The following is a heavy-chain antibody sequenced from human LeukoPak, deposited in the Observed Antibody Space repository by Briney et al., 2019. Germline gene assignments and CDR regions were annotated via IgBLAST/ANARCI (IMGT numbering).Heavy chain of an antibody. CDR2: ISAYNGNT. CDR3: ARDGELYSGSKGLFDI. V-gene: IGHV1-18*01. J-gene: IGHJ3*02. CDR1: GYTFTSYG. Sequence: SVTVSFKASGYTFTSYGISWVRQAPGQGLEWMGWISAYNGNTNYAKKLQGTVTMPTDTSTSTAYMELRSLRSDGTAVYYCARDGELYSGSKGLFDIWGQGTMVTVSS. D-gene: IGHD1-26*01.